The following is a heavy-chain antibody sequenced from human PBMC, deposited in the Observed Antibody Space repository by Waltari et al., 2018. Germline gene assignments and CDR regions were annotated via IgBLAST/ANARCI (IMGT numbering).Heavy chain of an antibody. D-gene: IGHD4-17*01. CDR3: ARVADYGHNWFDP. CDR1: GGTFSSYA. J-gene: IGHJ5*02. V-gene: IGHV1-69*10. CDR2: IIPILGIA. Sequence: QVQLVQSGAEVKKPGSSVKVSCKASGGTFSSYAISWVLQAPGQGLEWMGGIIPILGIANYAQKFQGRVTITADKSTSTAYMELSSLRSEDTAVYYCARVADYGHNWFDPWGQGTLVTVSS.